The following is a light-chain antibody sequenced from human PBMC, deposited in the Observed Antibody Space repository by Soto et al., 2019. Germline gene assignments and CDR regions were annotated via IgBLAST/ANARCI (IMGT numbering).Light chain of an antibody. J-gene: IGLJ1*01. CDR1: SSDVGSYSL. CDR2: EVS. Sequence: QSALTQPASVSGSPGQSITISCTGTSSDVGSYSLVSWYQQHPGKAPKLMIYEVSKRPSGVSNRFSGSKSGNTASLTISGLQAEDEGDYYCCSYAGSSTLYVFGRGNKVTVL. CDR3: CSYAGSSTLYV. V-gene: IGLV2-23*02.